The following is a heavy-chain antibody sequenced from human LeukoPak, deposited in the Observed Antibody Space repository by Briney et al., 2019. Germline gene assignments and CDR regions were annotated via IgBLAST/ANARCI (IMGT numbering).Heavy chain of an antibody. J-gene: IGHJ6*03. Sequence: GGSLRLSCAASGFTFSSYEMNWVRQAQGKGREWVSYISSSSSTIYYEDSVKGSFTISTDNTKNSLYLQMNSMRAEDTAVYYCARDEYSSSFYYYYMDVWGKGTTVTVSS. CDR1: GFTFSSYE. CDR3: ARDEYSSSFYYYYMDV. CDR2: ISSSSSTI. D-gene: IGHD6-6*01. V-gene: IGHV3-48*01.